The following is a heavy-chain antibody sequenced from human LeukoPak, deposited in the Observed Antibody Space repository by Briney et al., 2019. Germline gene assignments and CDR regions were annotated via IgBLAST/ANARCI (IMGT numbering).Heavy chain of an antibody. CDR1: GASLTSFY. Sequence: SETLSLTCTVSGASLTSFYWSWIRQPAGKGLEWIGRINLSGSTNYNPSLKSRVTMSVDTSKNQFSLKLSSVTAADTAVYYCARVEVPAVFGAFDVWGQGTVVTVSS. CDR2: INLSGST. J-gene: IGHJ3*01. D-gene: IGHD2-2*01. V-gene: IGHV4-4*07. CDR3: ARVEVPAVFGAFDV.